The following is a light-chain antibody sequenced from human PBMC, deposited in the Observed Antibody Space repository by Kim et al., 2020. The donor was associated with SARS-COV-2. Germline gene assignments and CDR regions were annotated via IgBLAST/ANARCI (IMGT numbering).Light chain of an antibody. V-gene: IGKV3-11*01. CDR1: QSVSSY. CDR3: QQRSNWPS. Sequence: SLSPGERATLSCRASQSVSSYLAWYQQKPGQAPRLLIYDASNRATGIPARFSCSGSGTDFTLTISSLEPEDFAVYYCQQRSNWPSFGGGTKVDIK. J-gene: IGKJ4*01. CDR2: DAS.